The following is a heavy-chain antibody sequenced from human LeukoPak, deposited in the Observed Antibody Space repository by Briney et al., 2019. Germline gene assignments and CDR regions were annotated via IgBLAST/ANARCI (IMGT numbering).Heavy chain of an antibody. Sequence: GGSLRLSCAASGFTFNNYEMSWVRQAPGKGLEWVSYISSSGGTKYYADSVKGRFTISRDNAKNSLYLQMNSLRAEDTAVYYCANHRSGRSHFDYWGQGALVTVSS. CDR3: ANHRSGRSHFDY. D-gene: IGHD6-19*01. CDR2: ISSSGGTK. J-gene: IGHJ4*02. CDR1: GFTFNNYE. V-gene: IGHV3-48*03.